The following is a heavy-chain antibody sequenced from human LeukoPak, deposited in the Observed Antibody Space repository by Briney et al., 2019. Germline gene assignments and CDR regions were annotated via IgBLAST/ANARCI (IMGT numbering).Heavy chain of an antibody. V-gene: IGHV3-13*01. CDR1: GFTFSDYD. CDR2: IGTAGDT. CDR3: ARVAKERVGGVYYFDY. J-gene: IGHJ4*02. Sequence: GGSLRLSCAASGFTFSDYDMHWVRQATGKGLEWVSAIGTAGDTYYTGSVKGRFTFSRENAKNSLYLQMNSLRAGDTAVYYCARVAKERVGGVYYFDYWGQGTLVTVSS. D-gene: IGHD1-1*01.